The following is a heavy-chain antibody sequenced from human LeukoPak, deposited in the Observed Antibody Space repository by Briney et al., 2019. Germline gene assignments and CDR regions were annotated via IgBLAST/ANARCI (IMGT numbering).Heavy chain of an antibody. CDR1: GFTFSSYW. CDR2: INTDGSNT. CDR3: AKDRVFGCSSTSCYADYFDY. V-gene: IGHV3-74*01. J-gene: IGHJ4*02. Sequence: PGGSLRLSCAASGFTFSSYWMHWVRQAPGKGLVWVSHINTDGSNTNYADSVKGRFTISRDNAKNTLYLQLNSLRAEDTAVYYCAKDRVFGCSSTSCYADYFDYWGQGTLATVSS. D-gene: IGHD2-2*01.